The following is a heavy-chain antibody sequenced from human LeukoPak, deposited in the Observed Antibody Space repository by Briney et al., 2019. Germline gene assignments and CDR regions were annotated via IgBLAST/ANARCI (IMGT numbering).Heavy chain of an antibody. CDR1: GSSFTSYW. V-gene: IGHV5-51*01. J-gene: IGHJ4*02. CDR2: IYPGDSDT. D-gene: IGHD1-1*01. Sequence: GESLKISCKCSGSSFTSYWIGWVRQLPGKGLEWMGIIYPGDSDTRYSPSFQGQVTMSADKSISTAYLQWSSLKASDTAMYYCAKQSIRPTGSAPFFEYWGQGTLVTVSS. CDR3: AKQSIRPTGSAPFFEY.